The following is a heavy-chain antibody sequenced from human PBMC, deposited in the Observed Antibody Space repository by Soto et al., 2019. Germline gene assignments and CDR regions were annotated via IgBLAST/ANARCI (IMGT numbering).Heavy chain of an antibody. D-gene: IGHD2-2*01. Sequence: ASVKVSCKAPGYTFTSYDINWVRQATGQGLEWMGWMYPNSGNTGYAQKFQGRVTMTRNTSISTAYMELSSLRSEDTAVYYCARALTNHYATIDAFDIWGQGTMVTVSS. V-gene: IGHV1-8*01. CDR3: ARALTNHYATIDAFDI. CDR2: MYPNSGNT. J-gene: IGHJ3*02. CDR1: GYTFTSYD.